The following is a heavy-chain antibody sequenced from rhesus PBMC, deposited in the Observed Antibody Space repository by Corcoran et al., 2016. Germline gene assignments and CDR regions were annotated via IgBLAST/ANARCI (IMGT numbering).Heavy chain of an antibody. CDR1: GFSISTSGTG. V-gene: IGHV2-95*01. CDR2: IYWNDSK. Sequence: QVTLKESGPALVKPTQTLTLTCTFSGFSISTSGTGGGWIRQPPGKALEWLASIYWNDSKYYSTSLKSRLTISKDTSKNQVVLTMTNMDPVDTATYYCARVGSGGAFDFWGQGLRVTVSS. J-gene: IGHJ3*01. D-gene: IGHD6-37*01. CDR3: ARVGSGGAFDF.